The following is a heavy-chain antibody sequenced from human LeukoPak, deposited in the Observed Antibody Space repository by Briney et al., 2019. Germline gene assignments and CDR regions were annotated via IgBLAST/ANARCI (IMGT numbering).Heavy chain of an antibody. V-gene: IGHV3-21*01. CDR2: ISSSSSYI. J-gene: IGHJ3*02. D-gene: IGHD4/OR15-4a*01. CDR3: ARDLPPTMAGPYAFDI. Sequence: KAGGSLRLSCAASGFTFSSYSMNWVRQAPGKGLEWVSSISSSSSYIYYADSVKGRFTISRDNAKNSLYLQMNSLRAEDTAVYYCARDLPPTMAGPYAFDIWGQGTMVTVSS. CDR1: GFTFSSYS.